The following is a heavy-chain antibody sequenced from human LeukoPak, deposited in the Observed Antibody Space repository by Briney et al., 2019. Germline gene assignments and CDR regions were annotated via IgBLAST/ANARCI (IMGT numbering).Heavy chain of an antibody. CDR1: GFTFSSFG. CDR3: AKDLGRGSYPDY. V-gene: IGHV3-33*06. J-gene: IGHJ4*02. CDR2: IWYDGSNK. D-gene: IGHD1-26*01. Sequence: PGRSLRLSCAASGFTFSSFGMHWVRQAPGKGLEWVALIWYDGSNKYHADSVRGRFTISKDNSKNTLYLQVDSLRAEDTAVYYCAKDLGRGSYPDYWGQGTLVTVSS.